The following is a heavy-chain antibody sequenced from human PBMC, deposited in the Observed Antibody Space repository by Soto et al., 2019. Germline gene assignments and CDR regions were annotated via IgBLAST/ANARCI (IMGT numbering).Heavy chain of an antibody. CDR3: ARHDRGPDTPYYYYGMDV. Sequence: SETLSLTCTVSGGSISSSSYYWGWIRQPPGKGLEWIGSIYYSGSTYYNPPLKSRVTISVDTSKNQFSLKLSSVTAADTAVYYCARHDRGPDTPYYYYGMDVWGQGTTVTVSS. J-gene: IGHJ6*02. CDR1: GGSISSSSYY. V-gene: IGHV4-39*01. CDR2: IYYSGST. D-gene: IGHD3-22*01.